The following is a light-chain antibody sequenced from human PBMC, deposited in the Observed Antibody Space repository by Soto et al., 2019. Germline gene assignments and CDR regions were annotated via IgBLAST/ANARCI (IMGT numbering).Light chain of an antibody. CDR3: HQYHYWPSYT. CDR2: DAS. V-gene: IGKV3-15*01. J-gene: IGKJ2*01. CDR1: LSVTSN. Sequence: EIVLTQSPGILCLSPGEGATLSSKAILSVTSNYLAWYQQKPGQAPRLLIYDASTRATDIPARFSGSGSGTEFTLTISSLQSEDCAVYYCHQYHYWPSYTFGQGTKVDI.